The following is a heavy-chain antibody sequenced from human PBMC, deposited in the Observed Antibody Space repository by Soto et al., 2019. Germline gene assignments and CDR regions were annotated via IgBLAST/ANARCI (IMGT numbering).Heavy chain of an antibody. J-gene: IGHJ4*02. CDR3: ARVGGFGATTIDY. CDR2: IYYSGST. V-gene: IGHV4-30-4*01. Sequence: QVQLQESGPGLVKPSQTLSLTCTVSGGSISSGDYYWSWIRQPPGKGLEWIGYIYYSGSTYYNPSVKSRVTISVDTSKHQFSLKLSSVTAADTAVYYCARVGGFGATTIDYWGQGTLVTVSS. CDR1: GGSISSGDYY. D-gene: IGHD3-10*01.